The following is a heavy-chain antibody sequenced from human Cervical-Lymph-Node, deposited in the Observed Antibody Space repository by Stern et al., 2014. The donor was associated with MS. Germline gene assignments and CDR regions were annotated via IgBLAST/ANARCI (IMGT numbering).Heavy chain of an antibody. Sequence: EVQLVQSGGGLVKLGGSLRLSCAVSGFTFSGYTMNWVRQPPGKGLEWISSITASSSYIFYADSLEGRFTISRDNAKNSLYLQMNSLRAEDTAVYYCAREGGATPYLDSWGQGTLVTVSS. J-gene: IGHJ4*02. CDR2: ITASSSYI. V-gene: IGHV3-21*01. CDR1: GFTFSGYT. CDR3: AREGGATPYLDS. D-gene: IGHD1-26*01.